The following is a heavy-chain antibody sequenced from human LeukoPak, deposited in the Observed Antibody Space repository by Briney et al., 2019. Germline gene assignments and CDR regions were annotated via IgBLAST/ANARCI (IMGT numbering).Heavy chain of an antibody. CDR3: VRSSGWYDYSYYYYGMDV. V-gene: IGHV3-21*01. Sequence: GGSLRLSCAASGFTFSSYSMNWVRQAPGKGLEWVSSISSSSSYIYYADSVKGRFTISRDNAKNSLYLQMNSLRAEDTAVYYCVRSSGWYDYSYYYYGMDVWGQGTTVTVSS. CDR2: ISSSSSYI. CDR1: GFTFSSYS. D-gene: IGHD6-19*01. J-gene: IGHJ6*02.